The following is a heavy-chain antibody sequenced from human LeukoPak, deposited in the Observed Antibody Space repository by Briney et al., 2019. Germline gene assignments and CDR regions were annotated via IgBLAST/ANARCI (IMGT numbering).Heavy chain of an antibody. CDR3: AILLTGRFDP. CDR1: GGSISRGDYY. Sequence: PSETLSLTCTVSGGSISRGDYYWSWIRQPPGKGLEWIGYIYYSGSPYYNPSLKSRLTISVDTSKNQFSLKLTSVTAADTAVYYCAILLTGRFDPWGQGTLVTVSS. CDR2: IYYSGSP. D-gene: IGHD3-9*01. V-gene: IGHV4-30-4*01. J-gene: IGHJ5*02.